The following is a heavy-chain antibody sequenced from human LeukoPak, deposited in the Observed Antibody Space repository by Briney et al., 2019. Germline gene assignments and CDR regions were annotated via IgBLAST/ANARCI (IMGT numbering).Heavy chain of an antibody. CDR2: KDPDGSET. Sequence: GGSLRLSCAASGFTFNNYWMSWLRQAPGKGLEWVANKDPDGSETQYVDSVKGRFTTSRDNAKNSLFLQMNGLRAEDTAIYYCARIWYFGDNNWRYFDYWGQGTLVTVSS. J-gene: IGHJ4*02. V-gene: IGHV3-7*01. CDR1: GFTFNNYW. CDR3: ARIWYFGDNNWRYFDY. D-gene: IGHD1-20*01.